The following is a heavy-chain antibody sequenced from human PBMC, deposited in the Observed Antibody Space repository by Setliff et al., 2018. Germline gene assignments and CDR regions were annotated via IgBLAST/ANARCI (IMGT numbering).Heavy chain of an antibody. CDR3: ARGGGYNSASYQGGYYYMDV. V-gene: IGHV4-34*01. CDR1: GGSFSDYH. Sequence: ETLSLTCAVYGGSFSDYHWSWIRQTPGKGLEWIGKINHSGSSIYNPSLKSRVTISVHTSKTQFSLTLSSMTAADTAVYYCARGGGYNSASYQGGYYYMDVWGKGTTVTVSS. CDR2: INHSGSS. J-gene: IGHJ6*03. D-gene: IGHD6-19*01.